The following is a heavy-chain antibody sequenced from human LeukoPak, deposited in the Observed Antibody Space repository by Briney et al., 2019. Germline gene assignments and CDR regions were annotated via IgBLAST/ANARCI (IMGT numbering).Heavy chain of an antibody. Sequence: GGSLRLSCAASGFSFNRYGMHWVRQAPGKGLEWVAFMTYDENNKYYADSVKGQFTLSRGNSKTTLYLQMNSLRAEDTAVYYCAKDGYCSDGNCYPNFFDSWGQGTLVTVSS. CDR2: MTYDENNK. CDR3: AKDGYCSDGNCYPNFFDS. CDR1: GFSFNRYG. D-gene: IGHD2-15*01. V-gene: IGHV3-30*18. J-gene: IGHJ4*02.